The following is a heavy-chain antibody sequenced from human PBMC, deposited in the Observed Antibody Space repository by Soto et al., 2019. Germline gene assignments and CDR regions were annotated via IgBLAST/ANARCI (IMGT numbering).Heavy chain of an antibody. J-gene: IGHJ6*03. Sequence: PGGSLRLSCAASGFTFSSYAMSWVRQAPGKGLEWVSAISGSGGSTYYADSVKGRFTISRDNSKNTLYLQMNSLRAEDTAVYYCAKVEVAPAAKNYYYYYMDVWGKGTTVTVSS. CDR3: AKVEVAPAAKNYYYYYMDV. CDR1: GFTFSSYA. V-gene: IGHV3-23*01. D-gene: IGHD2-2*01. CDR2: ISGSGGST.